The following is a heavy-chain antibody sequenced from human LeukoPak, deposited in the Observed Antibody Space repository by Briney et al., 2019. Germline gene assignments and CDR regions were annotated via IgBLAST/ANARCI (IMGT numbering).Heavy chain of an antibody. V-gene: IGHV3-20*04. D-gene: IGHD4-11*01. CDR1: GFTFDDYG. CDR3: ARDQYTSNWYVHH. CDR2: INWNGGST. J-gene: IGHJ1*01. Sequence: GGSLRLSCAASGFTFDDYGMSWVRQAPGKGLEWVSDINWNGGSTGYADSVKGRFTISRDNSKNTLYLQMNSLRAEDTAVYYCARDQYTSNWYVHHWGQGTLVTVSS.